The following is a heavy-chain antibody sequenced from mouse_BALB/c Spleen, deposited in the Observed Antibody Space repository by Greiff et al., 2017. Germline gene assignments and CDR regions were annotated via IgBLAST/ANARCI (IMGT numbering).Heavy chain of an antibody. CDR2: ISSGGST. J-gene: IGHJ2*01. Sequence: EVMLVESGGGLVKPGGSLKLSCAASGFTFSSYAMSWVRQTPEKRLEWVASISSGGSTYYPDSVKGRFTISRDNARNILYLQVSSLRSEDTAMYCCARGRDYYGSTFYYFDYWGQGTTLTVSS. CDR3: ARGRDYYGSTFYYFDY. V-gene: IGHV5-6-5*01. CDR1: GFTFSSYA. D-gene: IGHD1-1*01.